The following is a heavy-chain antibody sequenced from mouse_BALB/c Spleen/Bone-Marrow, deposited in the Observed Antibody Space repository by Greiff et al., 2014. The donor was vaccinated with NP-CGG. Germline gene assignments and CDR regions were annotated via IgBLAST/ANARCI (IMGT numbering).Heavy chain of an antibody. V-gene: IGHV1S130*01. CDR3: ANYYGSSSY. CDR1: GYTFTSSR. J-gene: IGHJ2*01. CDR2: IHPNSGNT. Sequence: QVQLQQSGSVLVRPGASVKLSCKASGYTFTSSRMHWAKQRPGQGLEWIGEIHPNSGNTNYNEKFQGKATLTVDTSSSTAYVDLSSLTSEDSAVYYCANYYGSSSYWGQGTTLTVSS. D-gene: IGHD1-1*01.